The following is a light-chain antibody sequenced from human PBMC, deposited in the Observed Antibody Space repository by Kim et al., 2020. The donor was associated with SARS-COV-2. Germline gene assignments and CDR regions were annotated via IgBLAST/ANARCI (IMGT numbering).Light chain of an antibody. Sequence: GQWVTISCSGSSPNVGRHDELWYQQLPGTTAKVFIYNDNRRPSGVPALFSGSRSGTSASLAISGLQSEDEADYYCATSDVTLNGWVFGGGTQLTVL. CDR1: SPNVGRHD. CDR2: NDN. J-gene: IGLJ3*02. CDR3: ATSDVTLNGWV. V-gene: IGLV1-44*01.